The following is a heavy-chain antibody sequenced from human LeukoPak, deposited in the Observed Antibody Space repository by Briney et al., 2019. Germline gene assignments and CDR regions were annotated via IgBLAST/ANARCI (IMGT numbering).Heavy chain of an antibody. CDR3: VKASSGSYWGGYFDY. V-gene: IGHV3-30*18. J-gene: IGHJ4*02. CDR1: GFTFSNYA. CDR2: ISYDGVNE. Sequence: PGGSLRLSCVTSGFTFSNYAMHWVRQAPGKGLEWVAVISYDGVNEYYADSLKGRFTISRDSSGNTLYLQMNSLRIDDTAVYYCVKASSGSYWGGYFDYWGQGALVTVSS. D-gene: IGHD1-26*01.